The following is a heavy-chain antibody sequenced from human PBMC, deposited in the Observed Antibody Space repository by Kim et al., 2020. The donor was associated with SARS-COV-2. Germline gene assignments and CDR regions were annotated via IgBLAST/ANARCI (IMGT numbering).Heavy chain of an antibody. CDR1: GDSITSTSYY. J-gene: IGHJ4*02. V-gene: IGHV4-39*01. CDR2: INYSGTT. D-gene: IGHD5-12*01. CDR3: ARLGYVTFYHFDN. Sequence: SETLSLTCTVSGDSITSTSYYWGWIRQPPGKGLEWIGSINYSGTTYYNPSLKSRVTIAVDTSKNQFSLKLSSVTAADTAVYFCARLGYVTFYHFDNWGQGTLVTVSS.